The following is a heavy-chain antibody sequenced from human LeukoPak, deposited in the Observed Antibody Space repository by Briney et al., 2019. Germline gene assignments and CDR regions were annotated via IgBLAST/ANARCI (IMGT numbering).Heavy chain of an antibody. J-gene: IGHJ4*02. CDR3: ARGGPTVTTWGY. CDR1: GGSISSSSYY. D-gene: IGHD4-17*01. CDR2: IYYSGST. Sequence: SETLSLTCTVSGGSISSSSYYWGWIRQPPGKGLEWIGSIYYSGSTYYNPSLKSRVTISVEKSKKQFSLKLSSVTAADTAVYYCARGGPTVTTWGYWGQGTLVTVSS. V-gene: IGHV4-39*01.